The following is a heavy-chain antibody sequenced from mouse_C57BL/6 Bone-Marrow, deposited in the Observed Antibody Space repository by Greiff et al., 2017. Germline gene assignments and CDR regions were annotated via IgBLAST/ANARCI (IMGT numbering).Heavy chain of an antibody. CDR2: ISSGGSYT. J-gene: IGHJ1*03. V-gene: IGHV5-6*01. D-gene: IGHD2-1*01. CDR3: ARRDLLWELRYFDV. Sequence: EVQRVESGGDLVKPGGSLKLSCAASGFTFSSYGMSWVRQTPDKRLEWVATISSGGSYTYYPDSVKGRFTISRDNAKNTLYLQMSSLKSEDTAMYYCARRDLLWELRYFDVWGTGTTVTVSS. CDR1: GFTFSSYG.